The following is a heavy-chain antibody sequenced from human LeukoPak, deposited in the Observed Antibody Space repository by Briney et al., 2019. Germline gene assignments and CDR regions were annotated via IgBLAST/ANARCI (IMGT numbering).Heavy chain of an antibody. Sequence: ASVKVSCKASGYTFGAYYMYWVRQAPGQGLEWMGWIRPNSGGTNYTQKFQGRVTMTRDTSINTAYMELSRLTSDDTAVYFCATWGLHFDIWGQGTMVIVSS. V-gene: IGHV1-2*02. CDR1: GYTFGAYY. CDR2: IRPNSGGT. D-gene: IGHD3-16*01. J-gene: IGHJ3*02. CDR3: ATWGLHFDI.